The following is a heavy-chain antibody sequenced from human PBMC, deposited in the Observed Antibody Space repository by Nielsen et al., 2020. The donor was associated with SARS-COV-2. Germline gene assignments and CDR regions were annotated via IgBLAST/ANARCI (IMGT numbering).Heavy chain of an antibody. D-gene: IGHD3-10*01. Sequence: SVKVSCKASGGTFNSYTFSWVRKAPGQGLEWMGGIIPIFGAPNYALKFQGRVAISADESTTTVYMELTSLRSEDTAVYYCAGDQEVRDVISYYYYGLDVWGQGTTVTVSS. V-gene: IGHV1-69*13. CDR1: GGTFNSYT. J-gene: IGHJ6*02. CDR2: IIPIFGAP. CDR3: AGDQEVRDVISYYYYGLDV.